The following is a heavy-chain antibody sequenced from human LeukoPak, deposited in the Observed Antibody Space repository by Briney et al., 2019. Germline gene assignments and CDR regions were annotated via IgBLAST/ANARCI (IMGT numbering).Heavy chain of an antibody. D-gene: IGHD4-17*01. CDR3: ARFRGDYASDY. Sequence: ASVKVSCKASGYTFSVYYMHWVRQATGQGLEWMGWISAYNGNTNYAQKLQGRVTMTTDTSTSTAYMELRSLRSDDTAVYYCARFRGDYASDYWGQGTLVTVSS. CDR1: GYTFSVYY. J-gene: IGHJ4*02. CDR2: ISAYNGNT. V-gene: IGHV1-18*04.